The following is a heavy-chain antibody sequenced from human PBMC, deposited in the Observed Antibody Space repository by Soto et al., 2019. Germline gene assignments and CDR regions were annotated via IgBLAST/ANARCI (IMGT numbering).Heavy chain of an antibody. D-gene: IGHD5-18*01. J-gene: IGHJ6*02. CDR1: GYSFTSYW. CDR3: VSDTARTYYYYAMDV. CDR2: IFPGDSGT. Sequence: GESLKISCKGSGYSFTSYWIGWVRQMPGKGLEWMGVIFPGDSGTRYSPSFQGHVTISVDKSISTAYLQWSSLKASDTAMYYCVSDTARTYYYYAMDVWGQGTTVTVSS. V-gene: IGHV5-51*01.